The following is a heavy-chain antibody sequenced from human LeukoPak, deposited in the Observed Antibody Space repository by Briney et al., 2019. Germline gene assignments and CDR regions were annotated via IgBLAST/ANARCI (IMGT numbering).Heavy chain of an antibody. J-gene: IGHJ4*02. D-gene: IGHD3-22*01. CDR3: ARGIVTMIDY. V-gene: IGHV3-53*01. CDR1: GFTVSSNY. CDR2: IYSGGTT. Sequence: GGSLRLSCAASGFTVSSNYMSWVRQAPGKGLEWVSVIYSGGTTNYADSVKGRFTISRDNSKNTLYLQMNSLRAEDTAVYYCARGIVTMIDYWGQGTLSPSPQ.